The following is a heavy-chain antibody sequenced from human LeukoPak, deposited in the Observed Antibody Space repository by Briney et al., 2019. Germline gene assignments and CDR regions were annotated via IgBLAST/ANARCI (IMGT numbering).Heavy chain of an antibody. CDR1: GFTVSSNY. CDR3: ARDRGSSWYYFDY. V-gene: IGHV3-66*01. J-gene: IGHJ4*02. CDR2: IYSGGST. Sequence: GGSLRLSCAASGFTVSSNYMSWVRQAPGKGLEWVSVIYSGGSTYYADSVKGRFTISRDNTKNTLYLQMNSLRAEDTAVYYCARDRGSSWYYFDYWGQGTLVTVSS. D-gene: IGHD6-13*01.